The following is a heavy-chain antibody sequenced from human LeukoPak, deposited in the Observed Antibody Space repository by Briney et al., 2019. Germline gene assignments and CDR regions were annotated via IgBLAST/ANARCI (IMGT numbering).Heavy chain of an antibody. D-gene: IGHD4-11*01. CDR1: GGSINTYY. V-gene: IGHV4-4*07. Sequence: SETLSLTCTVSGGSINTYYWSWIRQSAGKGLEWIGHISTTGSTNYNPSLKSRVTMSVDTSENQFSLKLSSVTAADTAVYYCARHVYSNYAVFDYWGQGALVTVSS. CDR3: ARHVYSNYAVFDY. J-gene: IGHJ4*02. CDR2: ISTTGST.